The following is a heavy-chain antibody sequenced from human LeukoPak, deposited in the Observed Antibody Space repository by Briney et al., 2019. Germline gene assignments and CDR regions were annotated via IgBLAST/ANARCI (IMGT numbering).Heavy chain of an antibody. V-gene: IGHV3-30*02. D-gene: IGHD3-3*01. CDR2: IRYDGIDK. J-gene: IGHJ4*02. CDR1: GFTFSGHG. Sequence: GGSLRLSCATCGFTFSGHGMHWVRQAPGKGLECVASIRYDGIDKYYSESVKGRFTISKDNTKNTLYLYMNSLRPEDTAVYYCVRWSGTYPLYYLDYWGQGTLVTVSS. CDR3: VRWSGTYPLYYLDY.